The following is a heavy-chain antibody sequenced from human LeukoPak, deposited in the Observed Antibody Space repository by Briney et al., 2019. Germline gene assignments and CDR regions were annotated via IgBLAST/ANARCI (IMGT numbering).Heavy chain of an antibody. Sequence: GSLRLSCVASGFTFSNYAMSWVRQAPGKGLEWIGYIYYSGSTNYNPSLKSRVTISVDTSKNQFSLKLSSVTAADTAVYYCARGAGGYRFDPWGQGTLVTVSS. CDR2: IYYSGST. V-gene: IGHV4-59*01. CDR3: ARGAGGYRFDP. J-gene: IGHJ5*02. CDR1: GFTFSNYA. D-gene: IGHD1-1*01.